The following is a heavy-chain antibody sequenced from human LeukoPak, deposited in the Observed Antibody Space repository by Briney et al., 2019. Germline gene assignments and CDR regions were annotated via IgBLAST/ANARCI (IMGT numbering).Heavy chain of an antibody. CDR1: GFTFSSYA. CDR3: AKDLWFGESTPGY. V-gene: IGHV3-23*01. Sequence: GGSLRLSCAASGFTFSSYAMSWVRQAPGKGLEWVSAISGSGGSAYYADSVKGRFTISRDNSKNTLYLQMNSLRAEDTAVYYCAKDLWFGESTPGYWGQGTLVTVSS. CDR2: ISGSGGSA. D-gene: IGHD3-10*01. J-gene: IGHJ4*02.